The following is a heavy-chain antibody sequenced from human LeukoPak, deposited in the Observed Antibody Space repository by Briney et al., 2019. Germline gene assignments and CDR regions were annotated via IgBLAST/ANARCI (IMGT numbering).Heavy chain of an antibody. V-gene: IGHV3-30*02. D-gene: IGHD3-3*01. J-gene: IGHJ3*02. Sequence: TGGSLRLSCAASGFTFSTYGMHWVRQAPGKGLEWVAFIRNDGSTKYYADSVKGRFTISRDNSKNTLNLQMDSLRAEDTAVYYCAKDGVGRNYAAFEIWGQGTMVTVSS. CDR3: AKDGVGRNYAAFEI. CDR2: IRNDGSTK. CDR1: GFTFSTYG.